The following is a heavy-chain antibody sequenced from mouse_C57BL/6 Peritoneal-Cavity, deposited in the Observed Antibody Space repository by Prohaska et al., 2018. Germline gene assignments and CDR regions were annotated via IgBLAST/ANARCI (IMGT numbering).Heavy chain of an antibody. J-gene: IGHJ2*01. D-gene: IGHD4-1*01. CDR2: INPYNGGT. Sequence: HGKSLEWIGVINPYNGGTSYNQKFKGKATLTVDKSSSTAYMELNSLTSEDSAVYYCAITGTGYFDYWGQGTTLTVSS. CDR3: AITGTGYFDY. V-gene: IGHV1-19*01.